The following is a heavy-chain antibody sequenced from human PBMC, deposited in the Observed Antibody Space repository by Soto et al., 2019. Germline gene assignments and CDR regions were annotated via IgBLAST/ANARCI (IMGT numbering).Heavy chain of an antibody. CDR1: GGSISSDSYY. Sequence: NPSETLSLTCTVSGGSISSDSYYWSWIRQPPGKGLEWIGSIYYSGSTYYNPSLKSRVTVSVDTSKNQFSLKLSSVTAADTAVYYCARHPSDFWFDPWGQGTLVTVSS. CDR2: IYYSGST. V-gene: IGHV4-39*01. J-gene: IGHJ5*02. CDR3: ARHPSDFWFDP. D-gene: IGHD2-21*02.